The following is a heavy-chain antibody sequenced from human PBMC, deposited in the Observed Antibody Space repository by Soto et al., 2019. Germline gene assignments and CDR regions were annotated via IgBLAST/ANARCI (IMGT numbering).Heavy chain of an antibody. D-gene: IGHD6-13*01. CDR2: MSGGSGARS. CDR3: ARASDRDIWYALFDH. CDR1: SFTFGSYT. J-gene: IGHJ4*01. Sequence: GGSLRLSCTASSFTFGSYTMTWVRQALGKGLERVSTMSGGSGARSYYAASVTGRFTISSDTSRNKLFLQMDSLRVEDTALYSSARASDRDIWYALFDHCGHGTMVTVCS. V-gene: IGHV3-23*01.